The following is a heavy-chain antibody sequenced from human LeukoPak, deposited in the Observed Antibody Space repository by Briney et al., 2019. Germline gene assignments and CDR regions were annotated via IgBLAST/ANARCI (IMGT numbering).Heavy chain of an antibody. Sequence: GGSLRLSCAAPGFTFSSHAMSWVRQAPGRGLGWVPGFSGSGGRTSYADSVKGRFTISGDNSKNTLYLQMNSLRAEDTAIYYCAKCGVNFNYFDSWGQGTLVTVSS. CDR2: FSGSGGRT. CDR1: GFTFSSHA. CDR3: AKCGVNFNYFDS. V-gene: IGHV3-23*01. J-gene: IGHJ4*02. D-gene: IGHD4/OR15-4a*01.